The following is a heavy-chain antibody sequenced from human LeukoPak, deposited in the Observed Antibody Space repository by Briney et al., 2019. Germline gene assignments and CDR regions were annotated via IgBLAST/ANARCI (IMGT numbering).Heavy chain of an antibody. CDR1: GYTFTGYY. CDR3: ARGGSITMVRGVIKYFQH. CDR2: INPNSGGT. J-gene: IGHJ1*01. D-gene: IGHD3-10*01. V-gene: IGHV1-2*04. Sequence: ASVKVSCKASGYTFTGYYMHWLRQAPGQGLEWMVWINPNSGGTNYAQKFQGWVTMTRDTSISTAYMELSRLRSDDTAVYYCARGGSITMVRGVIKYFQHWGQGTLVTVSS.